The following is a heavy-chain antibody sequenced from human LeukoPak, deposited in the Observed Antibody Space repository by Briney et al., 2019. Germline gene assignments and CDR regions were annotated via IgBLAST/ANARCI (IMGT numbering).Heavy chain of an antibody. V-gene: IGHV4-59*12. CDR3: ARDTGVRPRVAHFDY. Sequence: SETLSLTCTVSGGSISSYYWSWVRQPPGKGLEWIGFVYYTGSTNYSPSLKSRVTISVDTSKNQFSLQLNSVTPEDTAVYYCARDTGVRPRVAHFDYWGQGTLVTVSS. CDR2: VYYTGST. D-gene: IGHD1-14*01. J-gene: IGHJ4*02. CDR1: GGSISSYY.